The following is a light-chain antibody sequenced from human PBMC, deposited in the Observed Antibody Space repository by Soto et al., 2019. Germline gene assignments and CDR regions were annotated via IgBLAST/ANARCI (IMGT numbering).Light chain of an antibody. Sequence: QSALTQPASVPGSPGQSITISCTGTSSDVGGYNYVSWYQQHPGKAPKLMFYEVSNRSSGVSNRFSGSKSGNTASLTISGLQAEDEADYYCSSYTSSSTLVVFGGGTKLTVL. CDR2: EVS. V-gene: IGLV2-14*01. CDR3: SSYTSSSTLVV. J-gene: IGLJ2*01. CDR1: SSDVGGYNY.